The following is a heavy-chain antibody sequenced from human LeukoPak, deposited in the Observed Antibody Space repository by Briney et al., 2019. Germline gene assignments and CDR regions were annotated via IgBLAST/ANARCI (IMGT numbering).Heavy chain of an antibody. V-gene: IGHV4-4*02. CDR2: IYHSGST. CDR1: GGSISSSNW. J-gene: IGHJ4*02. CDR3: VRGFGYDSSGYYF. D-gene: IGHD3-22*01. Sequence: SGTLSLTCAVSGGSISSSNWWSWVRQPPGKGLEWIGEIYHSGSTNYNPSLKSRVTISVDKSKNQFSLKLSSVTAADTAVYYCVRGFGYDSSGYYFWGQGTLVTVSS.